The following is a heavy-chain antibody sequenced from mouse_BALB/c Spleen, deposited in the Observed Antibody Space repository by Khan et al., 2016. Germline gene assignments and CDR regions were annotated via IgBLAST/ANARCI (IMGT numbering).Heavy chain of an antibody. CDR3: ASEGGICIGYDWFAY. D-gene: IGHD2-2*01. Sequence: EVQLQESGPELVKPGASMKISCKASGYIFTDYNIHWVKQSHGKSLEWIGYIYPYNGGSGYNQKFKSKATLTVDNSSSTAYMEIRSLTSEDSAVYYCASEGGICIGYDWFAYWGQGTLVTISA. V-gene: IGHV1S29*02. J-gene: IGHJ3*01. CDR1: GYIFTDYN. CDR2: IYPYNGGS.